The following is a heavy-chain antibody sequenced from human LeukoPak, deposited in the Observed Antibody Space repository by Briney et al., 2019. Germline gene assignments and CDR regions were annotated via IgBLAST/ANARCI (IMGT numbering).Heavy chain of an antibody. CDR3: ARSGDFSTHYANRPDFDY. D-gene: IGHD3/OR15-3a*01. CDR1: GFIFRSYA. CDR2: IWYDGSSK. V-gene: IGHV3-33*08. Sequence: PGGSLRLSCAASGFIFRSYAMYWVRQAPGKGLEWVAVIWYDGSSKYYADSVNGRFTISRDNSKNTLYLQMNSLRAEDTAMYYCARSGDFSTHYANRPDFDYWGQGTLVTVSS. J-gene: IGHJ4*02.